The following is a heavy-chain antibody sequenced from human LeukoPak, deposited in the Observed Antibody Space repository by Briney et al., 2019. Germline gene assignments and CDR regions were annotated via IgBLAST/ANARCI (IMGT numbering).Heavy chain of an antibody. CDR2: IYTSGST. J-gene: IGHJ4*02. CDR1: GGSISSYY. D-gene: IGHD3-3*01. CDR3: ARGPMFFGVAYCDY. Sequence: SETLSLTCTVSGGSISSYYWSWIRQPAGKGLEWIGRIYTSGSTNYNPSLKSRVTMSVDASKNQFSLKLSSVTAADTAVYYCARGPMFFGVAYCDYWGQGTLVTVSS. V-gene: IGHV4-4*07.